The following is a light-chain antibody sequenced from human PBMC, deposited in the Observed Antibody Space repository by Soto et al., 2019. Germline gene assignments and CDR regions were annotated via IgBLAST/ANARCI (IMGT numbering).Light chain of an antibody. V-gene: IGLV2-14*01. CDR3: SSYIPSNVDWV. CDR2: QVT. Sequence: QSVLTQPASVSGSPGQSITISCTGTSSDIGGYNLVSWYQQHPGEAPKLIIYQVTNRPSGVSNRFSGSKSGNTASLTVSGLQAEDEADHYCSSYIPSNVDWVFGGGTKVTVL. CDR1: SSDIGGYNL. J-gene: IGLJ3*02.